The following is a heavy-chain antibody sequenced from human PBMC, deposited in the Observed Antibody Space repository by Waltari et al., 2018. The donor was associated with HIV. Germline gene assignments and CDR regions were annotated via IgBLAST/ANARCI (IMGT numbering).Heavy chain of an antibody. V-gene: IGHV4-59*01. D-gene: IGHD3-22*01. Sequence: QVQLQESGPGLVKPSETLSLICSVSGCPPRGYYWTWLRQPPGKGLEWIVYVHGSGSTKYNPSLQSRLTISIDTSKNQVSLALNSVTAADTAVYFCARVKASYYDGSGFYFLDSWGQGTLVTVSS. CDR3: ARVKASYYDGSGFYFLDS. J-gene: IGHJ4*02. CDR1: GCPPRGYY. CDR2: VHGSGST.